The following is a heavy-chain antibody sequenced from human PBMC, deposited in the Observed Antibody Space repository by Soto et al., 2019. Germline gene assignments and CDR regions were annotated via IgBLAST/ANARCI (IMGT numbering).Heavy chain of an antibody. CDR1: GFTFSSYA. J-gene: IGHJ6*02. Sequence: QVQLVESGGGVVQPGRSLRLSCAASGFTFSSYAMHWVRQAPGKGLEWVAVIAYDGSNKYYADSVKGRFTISRDNSKNTLYLQMNSLRAEDTAVYYCSRDRTWMDYYYYGMDVWGPGTTVTVSS. CDR2: IAYDGSNK. V-gene: IGHV3-30-3*01. CDR3: SRDRTWMDYYYYGMDV. D-gene: IGHD2-2*03.